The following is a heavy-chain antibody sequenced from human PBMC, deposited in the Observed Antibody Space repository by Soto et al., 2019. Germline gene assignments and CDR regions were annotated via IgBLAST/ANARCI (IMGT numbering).Heavy chain of an antibody. CDR2: IIPVFQTA. J-gene: IGHJ4*02. CDR1: GGLFSSYH. CDR3: ARGGSGYTWFNEF. D-gene: IGHD3-22*01. Sequence: QGQLVQSGAEVKKPGSSVKVSCKASGGLFSSYHISWVRQVPGQGLAWMGGIIPVFQTAYYTQRFQGRVTITADESTNTASMELRSLRSEDTAIYYCARGGSGYTWFNEFWGQGTLVTVSS. V-gene: IGHV1-69*01.